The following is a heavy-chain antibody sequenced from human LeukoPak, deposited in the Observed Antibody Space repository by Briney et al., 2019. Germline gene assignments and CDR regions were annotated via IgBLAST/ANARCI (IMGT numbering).Heavy chain of an antibody. CDR3: VKDGRRSPPC. V-gene: IGHV3-23*01. J-gene: IGHJ4*02. CDR2: INGGGGST. CDR1: GFTFSNYV. D-gene: IGHD2-15*01. Sequence: PGGSLSLFCAASGFTFSNYVMSWVRQAPGRGPEWVSGINGGGGSTFYAESVTGRFTISRDNSKNTLFLQMNTLRAEDTAVYYCVKDGRRSPPCWGQGTLVTVSS.